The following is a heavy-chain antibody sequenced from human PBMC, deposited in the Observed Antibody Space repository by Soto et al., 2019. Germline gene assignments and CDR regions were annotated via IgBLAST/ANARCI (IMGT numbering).Heavy chain of an antibody. CDR1: GYNYVSYW. Sequence: PGESLKISCKGSGYNYVSYWIAWVRQTPGKGLEWMGYIYPGDSHSTYSPSVQGQVTFSVDKSTNTAFLQWSSLKASDTAMYYCARRHYCSGDCTSSVHDYNSLDAWGQGTPVTVSS. V-gene: IGHV5-51*01. J-gene: IGHJ6*02. CDR3: ARRHYCSGDCTSSVHDYNSLDA. D-gene: IGHD2-21*02. CDR2: IYPGDSHS.